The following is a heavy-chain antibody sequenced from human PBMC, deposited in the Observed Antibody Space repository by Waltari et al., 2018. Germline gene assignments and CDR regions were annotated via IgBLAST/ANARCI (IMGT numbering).Heavy chain of an antibody. CDR1: AFTFSNYW. CDR3: AREAVAGIPEFDP. CDR2: MNEDGSEK. J-gene: IGHJ5*02. V-gene: IGHV3-7*03. Sequence: EVQLVESGGGLVQPGGSLRLSCAASAFTFSNYWMSWVRQAPGKGLEWVANMNEDGSEKYNVDSVKDRVTISRDNAENSLYLQMNSLRVEDTAVYYCAREAVAGIPEFDPWGQGTLVTVSS. D-gene: IGHD6-19*01.